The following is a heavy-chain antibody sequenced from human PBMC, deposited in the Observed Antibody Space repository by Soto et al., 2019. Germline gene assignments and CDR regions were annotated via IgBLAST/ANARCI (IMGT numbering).Heavy chain of an antibody. CDR1: DFTFRNYG. V-gene: IGHV3-7*01. Sequence: PGGSLRLSCAASDFTFRNYGMHWVRQAPGKGLEWVANIKQDGSEKYYVDSVKGRFTISRDNAKSSLYLQMNSLRAEDTAVYYCARDNVPSDFFDSWGQGTLVTVSS. D-gene: IGHD2-8*01. J-gene: IGHJ4*02. CDR2: IKQDGSEK. CDR3: ARDNVPSDFFDS.